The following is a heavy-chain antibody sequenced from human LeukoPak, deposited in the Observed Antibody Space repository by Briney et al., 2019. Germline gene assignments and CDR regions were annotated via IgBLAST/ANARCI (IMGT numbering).Heavy chain of an antibody. CDR3: AKVAARGYYYYYMDV. D-gene: IGHD6-6*01. J-gene: IGHJ6*03. CDR1: GFTFSSYG. V-gene: IGHV3-30*18. CDR2: ISYDGSNK. Sequence: GGSLRLSCAASGFTFSSYGMHWVRQAPGKGLEWVAVISYDGSNKYYADSVKGRFTISRDNSKNTLYLQMNSLRAGDTAVYYCAKVAARGYYYYYMDVWGKGTTVTVSS.